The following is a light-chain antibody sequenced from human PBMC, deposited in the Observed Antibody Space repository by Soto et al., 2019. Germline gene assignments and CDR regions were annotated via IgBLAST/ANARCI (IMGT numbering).Light chain of an antibody. CDR1: SRDVGGYGN. CDR3: CSYAGSRTQVV. V-gene: IGLV2-8*01. CDR2: EVT. Sequence: QSALTQPPSASGSPGQSVSISCTGTSRDVGGYGNVTWYQQHPGKAPKLMIYEVTKRPSGVPDRFSGSKSGNTASLTVSGCEADDEADYYCCSYAGSRTQVVFGGGTKLTVL. J-gene: IGLJ2*01.